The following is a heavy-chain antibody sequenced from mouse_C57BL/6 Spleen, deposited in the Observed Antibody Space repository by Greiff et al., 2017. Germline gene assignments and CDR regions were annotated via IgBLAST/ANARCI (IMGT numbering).Heavy chain of an antibody. J-gene: IGHJ4*01. D-gene: IGHD2-1*01. CDR1: GFTFSSYG. Sequence: EVMLVESGGDLVKPGGSLKLSCAASGFTFSSYGMSWVRQTPDKRLEWVATISSGGSYTYYPDSVKGRFTISRDNAKNTLYLQMSSLKSEDTAMYYCARQYGNYDAMDYWGQGTSVTVSS. CDR2: ISSGGSYT. V-gene: IGHV5-6*01. CDR3: ARQYGNYDAMDY.